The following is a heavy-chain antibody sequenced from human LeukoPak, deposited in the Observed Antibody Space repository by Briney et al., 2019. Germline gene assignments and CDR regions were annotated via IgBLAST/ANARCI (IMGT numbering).Heavy chain of an antibody. J-gene: IGHJ4*02. Sequence: SETLSLTCTASGGTISSYYWSWVRQPAGKGLEWIGRIYTSGSTNYNPSLKSRVTMSVDTSKNPFSLKLSSVTAADTAVSYCARDRSRYDILTGYASLDYWGQGTLVTVSS. D-gene: IGHD3-9*01. CDR3: ARDRSRYDILTGYASLDY. CDR2: IYTSGST. CDR1: GGTISSYY. V-gene: IGHV4-4*07.